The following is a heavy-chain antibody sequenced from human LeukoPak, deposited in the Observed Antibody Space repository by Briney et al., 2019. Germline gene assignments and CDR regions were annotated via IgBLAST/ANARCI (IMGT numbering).Heavy chain of an antibody. V-gene: IGHV1-24*01. Sequence: GASVKLSCAVSGYTLTELSMHWVRQAPGKGLEWMGGFDLEDGATIYAQKCQGRVTMTEDTSTATAYMELSSLRSENTAVYYCATVVLYSGYYFDYWGQGTLVTVSS. CDR1: GYTLTELS. CDR3: ATVVLYSGYYFDY. J-gene: IGHJ4*02. D-gene: IGHD5-12*01. CDR2: FDLEDGAT.